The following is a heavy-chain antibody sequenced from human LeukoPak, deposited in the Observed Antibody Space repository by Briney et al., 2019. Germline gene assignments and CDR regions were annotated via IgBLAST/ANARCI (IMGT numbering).Heavy chain of an antibody. CDR3: ARVVSGSGWYDAYYYYMDV. Sequence: ASVKVSCKASGYTFTSYGISWVRQAPGQGLEWVGWMSAYNGDTNYAQKLQGRVTMTTDTSTTTAYMELRSLSSDDTALYYCARVVSGSGWYDAYYYYMDVWGKGTTVTVSS. V-gene: IGHV1-18*01. D-gene: IGHD6-19*01. CDR1: GYTFTSYG. CDR2: MSAYNGDT. J-gene: IGHJ6*03.